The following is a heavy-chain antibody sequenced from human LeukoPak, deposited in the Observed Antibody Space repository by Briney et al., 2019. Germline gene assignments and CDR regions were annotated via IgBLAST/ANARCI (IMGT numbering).Heavy chain of an antibody. Sequence: ASVKVSCKASGYTFTSYDINWVRQATGQGLEWMGWMNPNSGNTGYAQKFQGRVTMTRNTSISTAYMELSSLRSEDTAVYYCATSRESGGWFDPRGQGTLVTVSS. V-gene: IGHV1-8*01. CDR1: GYTFTSYD. D-gene: IGHD3-10*01. CDR2: MNPNSGNT. CDR3: ATSRESGGWFDP. J-gene: IGHJ5*02.